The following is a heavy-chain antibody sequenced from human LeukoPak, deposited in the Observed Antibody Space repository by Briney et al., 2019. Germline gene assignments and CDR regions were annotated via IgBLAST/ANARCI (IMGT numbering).Heavy chain of an antibody. CDR1: GFTFSSYA. D-gene: IGHD6-13*01. CDR2: ISYDGSNK. J-gene: IGHJ6*02. V-gene: IGHV3-30-3*01. CDR3: AREAIAAAGTGYYYYYGMDV. Sequence: GGSLRLSCAASGFTFSSYAMHWVRQAPGKGLEWVAVISYDGSNKYYADSVKGRFTISRDNSKNTLYLQMNSLRAEDTAVYYCAREAIAAAGTGYYYYYGMDVWGQGTTVTVSS.